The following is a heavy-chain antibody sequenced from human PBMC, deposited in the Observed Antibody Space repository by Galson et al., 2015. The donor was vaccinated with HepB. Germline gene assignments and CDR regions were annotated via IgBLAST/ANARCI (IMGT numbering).Heavy chain of an antibody. CDR1: GYTFTSYD. V-gene: IGHV1-8*01. CDR3: ARVERITLFGVVAPNWFDP. D-gene: IGHD3-3*01. Sequence: SVKVSCKASGYTFTSYDINWVRQATGQGPEWMGWMNPHSGNTGFAQKFQGRVTMTKNTSISTPYMELSSLRSEDTAVYYCARVERITLFGVVAPNWFDPWGQGTLVTGSS. J-gene: IGHJ5*02. CDR2: MNPHSGNT.